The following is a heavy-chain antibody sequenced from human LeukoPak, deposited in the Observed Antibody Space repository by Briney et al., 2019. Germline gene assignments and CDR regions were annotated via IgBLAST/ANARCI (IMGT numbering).Heavy chain of an antibody. CDR2: IWFDGIYK. CDR3: ARTPYSGSSPQYYYLDV. V-gene: IGHV3-30*02. J-gene: IGHJ6*03. CDR1: GFSFSSYG. D-gene: IGHD1-26*01. Sequence: GESLKISCTASGFSFSSYGMHWVRQTPDGGPEWLTYIWFDGIYKYYAKSVKDRFTISRDNSANTVYLHMSSLRPEDTALYYCARTPYSGSSPQYYYLDVWGKGTTVTVSS.